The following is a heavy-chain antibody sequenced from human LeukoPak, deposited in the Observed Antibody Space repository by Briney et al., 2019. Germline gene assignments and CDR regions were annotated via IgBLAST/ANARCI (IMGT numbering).Heavy chain of an antibody. Sequence: GGSLRLSCAASGFTFSSYSMNWVRQAPGKGLEWVSCISSSSSTIYYADSVKGRFTISRDNAKNSLYLQMNSLRAEDTAVYYCARELPRHSSSWYGGFDPWGQGTLVTVSS. CDR3: ARELPRHSSSWYGGFDP. CDR1: GFTFSSYS. V-gene: IGHV3-48*04. J-gene: IGHJ5*02. D-gene: IGHD6-13*01. CDR2: ISSSSSTI.